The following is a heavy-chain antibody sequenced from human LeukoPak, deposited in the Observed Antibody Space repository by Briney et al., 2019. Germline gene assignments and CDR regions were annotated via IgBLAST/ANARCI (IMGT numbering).Heavy chain of an antibody. J-gene: IGHJ5*02. Sequence: KASETLSLTCTVSGGSISSYYWSWIRQPPGKGLEWIGYIYYSGSTNYNPSLKSRVTISVDTSKRPFTLNLSSVAAADTAMYYCARDNGYCTSTTCAITMDPWGQGTLVTVSS. CDR2: IYYSGST. CDR3: ARDNGYCTSTTCAITMDP. D-gene: IGHD2-2*03. V-gene: IGHV4-59*12. CDR1: GGSISSYY.